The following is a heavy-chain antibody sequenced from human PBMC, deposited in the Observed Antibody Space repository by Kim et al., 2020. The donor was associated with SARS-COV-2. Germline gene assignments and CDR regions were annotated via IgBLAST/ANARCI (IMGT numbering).Heavy chain of an antibody. J-gene: IGHJ6*02. CDR3: ARIDSYFYGMDV. V-gene: IGHV4-39*07. Sequence: YYNPSLKSRVAISIDTSKNQFSLKLSSVTAADTAVYSCARIDSYFYGMDVWGQGTAVTVSS.